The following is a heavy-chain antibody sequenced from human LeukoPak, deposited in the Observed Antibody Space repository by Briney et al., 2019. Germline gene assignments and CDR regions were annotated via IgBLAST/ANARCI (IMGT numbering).Heavy chain of an antibody. CDR1: GASISSTTYY. Sequence: SETLSLTCTVSGASISSTTYYWGWIRQPPGEALEWIGTIYSRGSTYYNPSLKSRLTISVDTSENQFSLKLNSVTAADTAVYYCARLAGTPTSYYYYYYFAVWGKGTTVTVSS. V-gene: IGHV4-39*01. CDR3: ARLAGTPTSYYYYYYFAV. CDR2: IYSRGST. J-gene: IGHJ6*03. D-gene: IGHD1-1*01.